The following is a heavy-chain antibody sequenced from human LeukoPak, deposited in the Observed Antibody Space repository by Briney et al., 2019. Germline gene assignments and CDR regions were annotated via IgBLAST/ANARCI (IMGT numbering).Heavy chain of an antibody. CDR1: GFTFSSYG. Sequence: GGSLRLSCTASGFTFSSYGMHWVRQAPGKGLEWVAVIWYDGSNKYYADSVKGRFTISRDNSKNTLYLQMNSLRAEDTAVYYCAREIVGATMSGDYWGQGTLVTVSS. D-gene: IGHD1-26*01. V-gene: IGHV3-33*01. J-gene: IGHJ4*02. CDR2: IWYDGSNK. CDR3: AREIVGATMSGDY.